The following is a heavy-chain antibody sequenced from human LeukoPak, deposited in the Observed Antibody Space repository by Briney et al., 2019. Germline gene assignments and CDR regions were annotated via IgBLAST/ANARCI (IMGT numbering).Heavy chain of an antibody. J-gene: IGHJ5*01. CDR3: ARVSGSIVARLAWFDS. CDR2: ISAYDGYT. V-gene: IGHV1-18*01. D-gene: IGHD6-6*01. CDR1: GYIFLNYG. Sequence: GASVKVSCKASGYIFLNYGISWVRQAPGQGLEWMGWISAYDGYTNHAQKFQGRVTMTTDSSTSTAYMELRSLRSDDTAVYYCARVSGSIVARLAWFDSWGQGTLVTVSS.